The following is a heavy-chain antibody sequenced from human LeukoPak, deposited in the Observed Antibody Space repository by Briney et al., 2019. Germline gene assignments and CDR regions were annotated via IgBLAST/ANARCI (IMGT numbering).Heavy chain of an antibody. Sequence: KPSETLSLTCTVSGGSFRSHYWSWIRQPPGKGLEWIGYIYYSGSTKYNPSLKSRVTISVDTSKNQFSLQLSSVTAADTAVYYCAREVYDFWSGTSTKYCYMDVWGKGTTVTVSS. CDR1: GGSFRSHY. CDR2: IYYSGST. V-gene: IGHV4-59*11. CDR3: AREVYDFWSGTSTKYCYMDV. J-gene: IGHJ6*03. D-gene: IGHD3-3*01.